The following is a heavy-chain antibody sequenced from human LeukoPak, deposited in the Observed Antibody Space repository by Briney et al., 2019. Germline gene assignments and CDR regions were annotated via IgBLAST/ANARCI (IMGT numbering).Heavy chain of an antibody. CDR3: AGGGSYGPEDYYYYYYMDV. CDR1: GFTFSSYG. CDR2: IRYDGSNK. V-gene: IGHV3-30*02. J-gene: IGHJ6*03. D-gene: IGHD5-18*01. Sequence: GGSLRLSCAASGFTFSSYGMHWVRQAPGKGLEWVAFIRYDGSNKYYADSVKGRFTISRDNAKNSLYLQMNSLRAEDTAVYYCAGGGSYGPEDYYYYYYMDVWGKGTTVTVSS.